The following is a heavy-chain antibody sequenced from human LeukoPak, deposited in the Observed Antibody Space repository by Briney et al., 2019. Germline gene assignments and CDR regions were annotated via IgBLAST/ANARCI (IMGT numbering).Heavy chain of an antibody. CDR1: GGSLSSYY. J-gene: IGHJ4*02. D-gene: IGHD3-22*01. Sequence: PSETLSLTCTVSGGSLSSYYWSWLRQPPGKGLAWIGYIYHSGSTNYNPSLKSRVTISVKTSKNQFSLKLSSVTAADTAVYYCARVTGYMIEDYFDYWGQGTLVTVSS. CDR2: IYHSGST. CDR3: ARVTGYMIEDYFDY. V-gene: IGHV4-59*01.